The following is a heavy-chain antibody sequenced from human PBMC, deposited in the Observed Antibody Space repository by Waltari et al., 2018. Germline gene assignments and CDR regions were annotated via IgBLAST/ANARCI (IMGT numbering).Heavy chain of an antibody. CDR2: INHSGST. Sequence: QVQLQQWGAGLLKPSDTLSLTCAVFGESFSGFYLTWSRQSPGKGLEWIGEINHSGSTKYNPSLESRVTISIDTPKNQFSLRLTSVTAADAGVYYCARVKGISMIVEIRYGMDVWGQGTTVTVSS. D-gene: IGHD2-21*01. J-gene: IGHJ6*02. CDR3: ARVKGISMIVEIRYGMDV. V-gene: IGHV4-34*01. CDR1: GESFSGFY.